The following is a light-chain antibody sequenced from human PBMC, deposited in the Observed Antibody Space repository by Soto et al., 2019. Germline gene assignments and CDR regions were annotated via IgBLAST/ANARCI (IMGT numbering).Light chain of an antibody. Sequence: EIVLTQSPATLSLSPLAIATLSCRASQSVSSYLACYQQKPGQAPRLLIYDASNRATGIPARFSGIGSGTDFTLTISSLEPEEFEVYYGQQRSNWPPFTFGPGTKVDIK. CDR2: DAS. CDR3: QQRSNWPPFT. J-gene: IGKJ3*01. CDR1: QSVSSY. V-gene: IGKV3-11*01.